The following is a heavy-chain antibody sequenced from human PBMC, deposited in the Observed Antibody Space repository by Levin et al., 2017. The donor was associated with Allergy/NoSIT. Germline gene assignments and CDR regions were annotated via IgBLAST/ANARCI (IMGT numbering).Heavy chain of an antibody. CDR3: ARDGSYGGKSHYYYGMDV. V-gene: IGHV1-18*01. D-gene: IGHD4-23*01. J-gene: IGHJ6*02. CDR1: GYTFTSYG. CDR2: ISAYNGNT. Sequence: GESLKISCKASGYTFTSYGISWVRQAPGQGLEWMGWISAYNGNTNYAQKLQGRVTITTDTSTSTAYMELRSLRSDDTAVYYCARDGSYGGKSHYYYGMDVWGQGTTVTVSS.